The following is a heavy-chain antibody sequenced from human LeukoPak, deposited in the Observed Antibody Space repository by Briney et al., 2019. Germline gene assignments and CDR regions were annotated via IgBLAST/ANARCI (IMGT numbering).Heavy chain of an antibody. CDR3: ARIISSGRFDP. Sequence: SETLSLTCSVSGDSVNNGYYYWNWIRQPPGKGLEWIGNIYYSGTTVYNPSLKSRATITLDTSKNQFSLNLNSVTAADTAIYYCARIISSGRFDPWGQGILVTVSS. CDR2: IYYSGTT. J-gene: IGHJ5*02. V-gene: IGHV4-61*01. CDR1: GDSVNNGYYY.